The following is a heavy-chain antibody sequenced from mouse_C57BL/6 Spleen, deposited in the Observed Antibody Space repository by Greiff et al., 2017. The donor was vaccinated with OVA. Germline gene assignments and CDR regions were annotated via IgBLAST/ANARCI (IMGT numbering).Heavy chain of an antibody. V-gene: IGHV1-43*01. CDR2: INPSTGGT. Sequence: EVQLQESGPELVKPGASVKISCKASGYSFTGYYMHWVKQSPEKSLEWIGEINPSTGGTSYNQKFKGKATLTVDKSSSTAYMQLKSLTSEDSAVYYCASPYYGDDGYAMDDWGQGTSVTVSS. D-gene: IGHD2-9*01. J-gene: IGHJ4*01. CDR3: ASPYYGDDGYAMDD. CDR1: GYSFTGYY.